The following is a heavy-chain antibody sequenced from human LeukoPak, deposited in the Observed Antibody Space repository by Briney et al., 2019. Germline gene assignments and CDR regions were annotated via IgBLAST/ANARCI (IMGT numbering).Heavy chain of an antibody. Sequence: ASVKVSCKASGYTFTSYAMHWVRQAPGQRLEWMGWINAYNGNTKYAQKVQGRVTMITDTSTSTAYMELSSLRSEDTAVYYCARDRSVVDYGMYVWGEGTTVTVSS. D-gene: IGHD2-2*01. CDR2: INAYNGNT. CDR3: ARDRSVVDYGMYV. CDR1: GYTFTSYA. V-gene: IGHV1-3*01. J-gene: IGHJ6*01.